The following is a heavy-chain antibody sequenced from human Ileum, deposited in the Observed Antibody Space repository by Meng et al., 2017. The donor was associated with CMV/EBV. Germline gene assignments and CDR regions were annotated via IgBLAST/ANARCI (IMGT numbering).Heavy chain of an antibody. J-gene: IGHJ3*02. CDR2: TANKADSYTT. CDR3: TRGYSGLAVYAFDI. D-gene: IGHD1-26*01. Sequence: LSLTCAASGFTLSDHYIDWVRQAPGKGLEWVGRTANKADSYTTEYAASVKGRFTISRDDSENSLYLHLHSLRTEDTAIYYCTRGYSGLAVYAFDIWGQGTMVTVSS. CDR1: GFTLSDHY. V-gene: IGHV3-72*01.